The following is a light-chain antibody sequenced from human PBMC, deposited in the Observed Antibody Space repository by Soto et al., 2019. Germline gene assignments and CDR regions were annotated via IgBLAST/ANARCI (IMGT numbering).Light chain of an antibody. CDR1: SSNIGAGYD. CDR3: QSYDSILSAVV. CDR2: VNS. V-gene: IGLV1-40*01. Sequence: QPVLTQPPSVSEAPGQRVTISCTGSSSNIGAGYDVHWYQQLPGTAPKLLIYVNSNRPSGVPDRFSGSKSGTSASLAITGLQAEDEADYYGQSYDSILSAVVFGGGTKRNGL. J-gene: IGLJ2*01.